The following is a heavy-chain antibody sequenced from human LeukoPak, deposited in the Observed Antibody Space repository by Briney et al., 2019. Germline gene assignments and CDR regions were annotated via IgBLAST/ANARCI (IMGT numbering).Heavy chain of an antibody. CDR1: GFTFRTYH. J-gene: IGHJ4*02. Sequence: GGSLRLSCVTSGFTFRTYHMGWVRQAPGKGLEWVASIKEDGSEKYYVDSVKGRFTISRDNAKSSLYLQLNSLRVEDTAVYFRARLGSFYGPFDYWGQGTLLTVSS. CDR3: ARLGSFYGPFDY. D-gene: IGHD3-16*02. V-gene: IGHV3-7*01. CDR2: IKEDGSEK.